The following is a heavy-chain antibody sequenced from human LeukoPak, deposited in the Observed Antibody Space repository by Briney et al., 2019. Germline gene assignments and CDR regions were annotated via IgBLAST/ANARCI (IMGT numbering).Heavy chain of an antibody. CDR1: GYTFTTSW. Sequence: GESLKISCQGFGYTFTTSWIGWVRQLPGKGLEWMAIIYAGNSDTKHSPSFQGQVSISTDRSISTAYLQWSSLQASDTAIYFCAILNHPDGRVYWGQGTLVTVSS. V-gene: IGHV5-51*01. J-gene: IGHJ4*02. CDR3: AILNHPDGRVY. CDR2: IYAGNSDT. D-gene: IGHD5-24*01.